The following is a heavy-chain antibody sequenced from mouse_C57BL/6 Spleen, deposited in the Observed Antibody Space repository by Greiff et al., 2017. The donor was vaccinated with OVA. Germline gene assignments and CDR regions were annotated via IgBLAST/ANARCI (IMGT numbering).Heavy chain of an antibody. D-gene: IGHD1-1*01. J-gene: IGHJ1*03. CDR3: ARGPGSSSDWYFDV. Sequence: VNVVESGAELVRPGTSVKVSCKASGYAFTNYLIEWVKQRPGQGLEWIGVINPGSGGTNYNEKFKGKATLTADKSSSTAYMQLSSLTSEDSAVYFCARGPGSSSDWYFDVWGTGTTVTVSS. CDR1: GYAFTNYL. V-gene: IGHV1-54*01. CDR2: INPGSGGT.